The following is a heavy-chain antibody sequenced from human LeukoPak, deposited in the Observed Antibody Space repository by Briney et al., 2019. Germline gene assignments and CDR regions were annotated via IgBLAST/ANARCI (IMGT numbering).Heavy chain of an antibody. CDR1: GGSISSSSYY. CDR3: ARLCSGGSCYSAYWYFDL. Sequence: SETLSLTCTVSGGSISSSSYYWGWIRQPPGKGLEWIGSIYYSGSTYYNPSLKSRVTISVDTSKNQFSLKLSSVTAADTAVYYCARLCSGGSCYSAYWYFDLWGRGTLVTVSS. V-gene: IGHV4-39*01. CDR2: IYYSGST. J-gene: IGHJ2*01. D-gene: IGHD2-15*01.